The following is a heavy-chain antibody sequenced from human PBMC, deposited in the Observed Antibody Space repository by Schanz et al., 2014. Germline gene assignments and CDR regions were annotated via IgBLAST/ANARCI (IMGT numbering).Heavy chain of an antibody. V-gene: IGHV3-7*05. Sequence: EVRLAESGGGLVQPGGSLRLSCAASTFTFSSDWMSWVRQAPGKGLEWVANIKRDGSEKNYLDSVKGRFTISRDNAKNSLFLQMNSLRAEDTAVYYCAKSQGSSFDSWGQGTLVTVSS. CDR1: TFTFSSDW. CDR3: AKSQGSSFDS. CDR2: IKRDGSEK. D-gene: IGHD6-13*01. J-gene: IGHJ4*02.